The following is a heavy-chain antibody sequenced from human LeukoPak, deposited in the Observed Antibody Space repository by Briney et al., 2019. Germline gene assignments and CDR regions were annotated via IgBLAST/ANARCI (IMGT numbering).Heavy chain of an antibody. V-gene: IGHV3-48*03. D-gene: IGHD3-10*01. J-gene: IGHJ4*02. CDR3: ARGRGFGTFDY. CDR1: GFTFSSYA. Sequence: PGGSLRLSCAASGFTFSSYAMHWVRQAPGKGLEWVSYISSSGSTIYYADSVKGRFTISRDNAKNSLYLQMNSLRAEDTAVYYCARGRGFGTFDYWGQGTLVTVSS. CDR2: ISSSGSTI.